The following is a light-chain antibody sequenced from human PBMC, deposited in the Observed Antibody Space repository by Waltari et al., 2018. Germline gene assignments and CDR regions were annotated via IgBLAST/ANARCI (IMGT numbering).Light chain of an antibody. Sequence: QLVLTQSPSASASLGASVKLTCTLSSGHSSNVIARLQQQPEKGPRYLMKVNSDGSHSKGDEIPCRFSGSVSGTEHSLTISSLQSEDEADYYCQTGGHGTWVFGGGTKLTVL. CDR2: VNSDGSH. CDR3: QTGGHGTWV. CDR1: SGHSSNV. J-gene: IGLJ3*02. V-gene: IGLV4-69*01.